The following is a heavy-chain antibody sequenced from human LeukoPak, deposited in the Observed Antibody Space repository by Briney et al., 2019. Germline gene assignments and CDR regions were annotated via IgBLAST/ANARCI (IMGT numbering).Heavy chain of an antibody. J-gene: IGHJ4*02. CDR1: GVSFSGYY. V-gene: IGHV4-34*01. CDR3: ARARGVVPAAYYFDY. CDR2: INHSGST. D-gene: IGHD2-2*01. Sequence: SETLSLTCSVYGVSFSGYYWSWIRQPPGKGLEWIGEINHSGSTNYNPSLKSRVTISVDTSKNQFSLKLGSVTAADTAVYYCARARGVVPAAYYFDYWGQGTLVTVSS.